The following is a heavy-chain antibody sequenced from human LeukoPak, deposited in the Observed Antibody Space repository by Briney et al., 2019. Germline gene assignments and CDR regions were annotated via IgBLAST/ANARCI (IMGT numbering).Heavy chain of an antibody. D-gene: IGHD3-22*01. V-gene: IGHV1-69*01. CDR1: GGTFSSYA. CDR3: ARAYYGSSGYSTSYYFDY. CDR2: IIPIFGTA. J-gene: IGHJ4*02. Sequence: SVKVSYKASGGTFSSYAISWVRQAPGQGLEWMGGIIPIFGTANYAQKFQGRVTITADESTSTAYMELSSLRSEDTAVYYCARAYYGSSGYSTSYYFDYWGQGTLVTVSS.